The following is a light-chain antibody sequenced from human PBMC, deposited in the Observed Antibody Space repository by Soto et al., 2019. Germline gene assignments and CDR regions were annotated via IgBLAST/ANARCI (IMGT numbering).Light chain of an antibody. CDR3: QQYGSSPPIT. CDR1: QSVSNN. CDR2: GAS. J-gene: IGKJ5*01. Sequence: EIVLTQSPGTLSLSPGERATLSCRASQSVSNNLAWYQQKPGQAPRLLIYGASSRATGIPDRFSGSGSGTDFTLTISRVEPEDFAVFYCQQYGSSPPITFGQGTRLEIK. V-gene: IGKV3-20*01.